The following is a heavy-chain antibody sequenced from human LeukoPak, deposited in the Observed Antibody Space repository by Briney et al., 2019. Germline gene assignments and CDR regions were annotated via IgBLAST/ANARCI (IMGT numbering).Heavy chain of an antibody. CDR1: GFTFSCYA. CDR3: AKVHNDFWSGYYPSGAFDY. J-gene: IGHJ4*02. V-gene: IGHV3-23*01. Sequence: GGSLRLSCAASGFTFSCYAMSWVRQAPGKGLEWVSAISGSGGSTYYADSVKGRFTISRDNSKNTLYLQMNSLRAEDTAVYYCAKVHNDFWSGYYPSGAFDYWGQGTLVTVSS. D-gene: IGHD3-3*01. CDR2: ISGSGGST.